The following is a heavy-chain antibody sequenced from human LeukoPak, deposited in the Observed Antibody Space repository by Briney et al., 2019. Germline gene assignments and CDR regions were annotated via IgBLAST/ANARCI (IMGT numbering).Heavy chain of an antibody. V-gene: IGHV3-23*01. CDR1: GFTFSSC. CDR3: AKGGGSYYYSFDY. Sequence: GGSLRLSCAASGFTFSSCMSWVRQAPGKGLEWVSAISGSGGSTYYADSVKGRFTISRDNSKNTLYLQMNSLRAEDTAVYYCAKGGGSYYYSFDYWGQGTLVTVSS. D-gene: IGHD1-26*01. J-gene: IGHJ4*02. CDR2: ISGSGGST.